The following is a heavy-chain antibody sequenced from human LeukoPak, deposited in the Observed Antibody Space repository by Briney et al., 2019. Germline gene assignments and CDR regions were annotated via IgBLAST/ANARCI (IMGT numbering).Heavy chain of an antibody. CDR3: ARGRGTAPYYMDV. V-gene: IGHV3-30*01. CDR1: GFTFSNYA. CDR2: ISFDGSNK. J-gene: IGHJ6*03. Sequence: GGSLRLSCAASGFTFSNYAMRWVRQAPGKGLEWVAVISFDGSNKYYADSVEGRFTISRDNSKNTLYLQMNSLRAEDTAVYSCARGRGTAPYYMDVWGKGTTVTVSS. D-gene: IGHD5-24*01.